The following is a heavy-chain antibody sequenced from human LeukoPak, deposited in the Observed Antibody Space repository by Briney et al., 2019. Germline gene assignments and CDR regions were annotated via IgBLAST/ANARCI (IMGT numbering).Heavy chain of an antibody. CDR3: ARGRTFRGGWFDP. CDR2: INHSGGT. J-gene: IGHJ5*02. CDR1: GGSFSGYY. V-gene: IGHV4-34*01. Sequence: PSETLSLTCAVYGGSFSGYYWSWIRQPPGKGLEWIGEINHSGGTNYNPSLKSRVTISVDTSKNQFSLKLSSVTAADTAVYYCARGRTFRGGWFDPWGQGTLVTVSS. D-gene: IGHD2-2*01.